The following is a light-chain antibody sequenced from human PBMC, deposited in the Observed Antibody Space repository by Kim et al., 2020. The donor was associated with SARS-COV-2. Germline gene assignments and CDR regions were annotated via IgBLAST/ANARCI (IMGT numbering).Light chain of an antibody. CDR3: SSYAGRNDLV. V-gene: IGLV2-8*01. J-gene: IGLJ2*01. CDR1: SSDVGGYNY. Sequence: GQSVTISCTGTSSDVGGYNYVSWYQQHPAKAPKLMIYEVSKRPSGVPDRFSGSKSGNTASLTVSGLQAEDEADYYCSSYAGRNDLVFGGGTQLTVL. CDR2: EVS.